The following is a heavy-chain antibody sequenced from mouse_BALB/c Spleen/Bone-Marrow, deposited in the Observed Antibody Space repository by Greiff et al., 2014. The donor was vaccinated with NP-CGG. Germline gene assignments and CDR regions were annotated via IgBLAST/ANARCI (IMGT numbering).Heavy chain of an antibody. D-gene: IGHD1-1*01. Sequence: EVNLVESGGGLVQPGGSLRLSCATSGFTFTDYYMSWVRQPPGKALEWLGFIRNKANGYTTGYSASVKGRFTISRDNSQSILYLQMNTLRAEDSATYYCARGWITTGFAYWGQGTLVTVSA. CDR3: ARGWITTGFAY. J-gene: IGHJ3*01. CDR2: IRNKANGYTT. V-gene: IGHV7-3*02. CDR1: GFTFTDYY.